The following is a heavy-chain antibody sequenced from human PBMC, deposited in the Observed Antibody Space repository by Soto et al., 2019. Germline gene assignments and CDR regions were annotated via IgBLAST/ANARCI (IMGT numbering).Heavy chain of an antibody. CDR2: IWYDGSNK. Sequence: GGSLRLSCAASGFTFSSYGMHWVRQAPGKGLEWVAVIWYDGSNKYYADSVKGRFTISRDNSKNTLYLQMNSLRAEDTAVYYCARGHTLYGDYYFDYWGQGTLVTVSS. D-gene: IGHD4-17*01. CDR1: GFTFSSYG. CDR3: ARGHTLYGDYYFDY. J-gene: IGHJ4*02. V-gene: IGHV3-33*01.